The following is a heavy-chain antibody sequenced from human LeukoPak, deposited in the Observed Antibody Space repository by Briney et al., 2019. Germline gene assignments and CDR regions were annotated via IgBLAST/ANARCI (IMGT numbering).Heavy chain of an antibody. J-gene: IGHJ4*02. CDR3: ASGPWVTPFDY. Sequence: SETLSLTCTVSGGSISSGGYYWSWIRQHPGKGLEWIGYIYYSGSTYYNPSLKSRVTISVDTSKNQFSLNLNSVTAADTAVYFCASGPWVTPFDYWGQGTLVPVSS. CDR1: GGSISSGGYY. V-gene: IGHV4-31*03. D-gene: IGHD2-21*02. CDR2: IYYSGST.